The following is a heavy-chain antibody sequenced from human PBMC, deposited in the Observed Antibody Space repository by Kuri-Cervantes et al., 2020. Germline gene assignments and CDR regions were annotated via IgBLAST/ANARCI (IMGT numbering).Heavy chain of an antibody. Sequence: SGATLLNPTHALTLTCTFSGCSLSTSGMRVSWIRQPPGKALEWLARIDWDDDKFYSTSLETRLTISKDTSKSQVVLTLANLDPVDTATYYCGLYASDTYFIYWGQGTLVTVSS. CDR1: GCSLSTSGMR. J-gene: IGHJ4*02. CDR3: GLYASDTYFIY. CDR2: IDWDDDK. D-gene: IGHD3-10*01. V-gene: IGHV2-70D*14.